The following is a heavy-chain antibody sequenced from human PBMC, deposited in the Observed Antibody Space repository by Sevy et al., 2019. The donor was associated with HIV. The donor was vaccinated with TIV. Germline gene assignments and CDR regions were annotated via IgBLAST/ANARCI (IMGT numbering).Heavy chain of an antibody. V-gene: IGHV3-33*01. J-gene: IGHJ4*02. D-gene: IGHD3-16*01. Sequence: GGSLRLSCAASGFTLSSNHMHWVRQAPGKGLEWVAAIWYDGSKTYYADAVRGRFTISRDNSENTLHLQMNSLTAEDTVVYYCVRDTLGFDYWGQGTLVTVSS. CDR3: VRDTLGFDY. CDR1: GFTLSSNH. CDR2: IWYDGSKT.